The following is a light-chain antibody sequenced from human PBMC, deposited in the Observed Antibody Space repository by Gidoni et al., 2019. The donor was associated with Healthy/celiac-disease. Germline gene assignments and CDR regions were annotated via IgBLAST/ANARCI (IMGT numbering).Light chain of an antibody. CDR1: QRVSSN. J-gene: IGKJ1*01. CDR3: QQYNKWPPRWT. V-gene: IGKV3-15*01. Sequence: EIVMTQSPATLSVSPGERATLSCRASQRVSSNLAWYQQKPGQAPRLLIYGAATRATGIPARCSGSGSGTEFTLTISSLQSEDFAVYYCQQYNKWPPRWTFGQGTKVEIK. CDR2: GAA.